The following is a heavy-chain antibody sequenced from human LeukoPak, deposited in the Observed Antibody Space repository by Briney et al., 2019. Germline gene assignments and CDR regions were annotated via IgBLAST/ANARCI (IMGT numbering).Heavy chain of an antibody. Sequence: ASVKVSCKASGGTFSSYAISWVRQAPGQGLEWMGIINPSGGSTSYAQKFQGRVTMTRDTSTSTVYMELSSLRSEDTAVYYCARAGGWHHYFDYWGQGTLVTVSS. D-gene: IGHD6-19*01. V-gene: IGHV1-46*01. CDR1: GGTFSSYA. CDR3: ARAGGWHHYFDY. J-gene: IGHJ4*02. CDR2: INPSGGST.